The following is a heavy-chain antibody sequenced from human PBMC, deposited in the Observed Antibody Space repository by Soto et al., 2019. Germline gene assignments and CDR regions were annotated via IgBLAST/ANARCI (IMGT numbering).Heavy chain of an antibody. V-gene: IGHV1-46*01. CDR2: IHPSGGIT. Sequence: ASVKVSCKASGYTSTTYYIHWVRQAPGQGLEWMGIIHPSGGITNYAQKFQGRVTMTTDTSTSTAYMELRSLRSDDTAVYYCARGGNGNYIVPVYWFDPWGQGTLVTVSS. J-gene: IGHJ5*02. CDR3: ARGGNGNYIVPVYWFDP. D-gene: IGHD1-7*01. CDR1: GYTSTTYY.